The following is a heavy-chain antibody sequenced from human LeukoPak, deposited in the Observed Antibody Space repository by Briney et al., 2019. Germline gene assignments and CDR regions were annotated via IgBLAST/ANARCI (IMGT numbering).Heavy chain of an antibody. D-gene: IGHD3-22*01. CDR3: ARDPPQYYYDSSGYYYSDDY. Sequence: ASVKVSCKASGYTFTGYYMHWVRQAPGQGLEWMGRINPNSGGTNYAQKFQGRVTMTRDTSISTAYMELSRLRSDDTGVYYCARDPPQYYYDSSGYYYSDDYWGQGTLVTVSS. J-gene: IGHJ4*02. V-gene: IGHV1-2*05. CDR2: INPNSGGT. CDR1: GYTFTGYY.